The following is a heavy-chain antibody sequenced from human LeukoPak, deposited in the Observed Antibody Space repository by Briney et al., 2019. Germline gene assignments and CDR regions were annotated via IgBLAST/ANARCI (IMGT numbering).Heavy chain of an antibody. CDR3: ARVNGDYERGGAPDY. D-gene: IGHD4-17*01. CDR1: GFTFSTYT. Sequence: GGSLRLSCAASGFTFSTYTVNWVRQAPGKGLEWVSSISSSSIYIYYTDSVKGRFTISRDNARNSVYLQMNNLRAEDTAVYYCARVNGDYERGGAPDYWGQGTLVTVSS. V-gene: IGHV3-21*01. CDR2: ISSSSIYI. J-gene: IGHJ4*02.